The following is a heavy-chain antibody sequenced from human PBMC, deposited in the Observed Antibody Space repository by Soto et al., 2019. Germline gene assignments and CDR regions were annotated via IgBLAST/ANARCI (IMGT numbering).Heavy chain of an antibody. CDR2: ISSSGST. J-gene: IGHJ3*01. V-gene: IGHV4-31*03. D-gene: IGHD2-8*01. Sequence: QVQLQESGPGLVRPSQTLSLTCTVSAGSISTINYYWSWIRQHPEKGLEWIGYISSSGSTFYHSSLKSRVTISLDTSKKQFSPTLTSVTAADTAVYSCARSAQWDGFDPWGKGTMVTVSS. CDR3: ARSAQWDGFDP. CDR1: AGSISTINYY.